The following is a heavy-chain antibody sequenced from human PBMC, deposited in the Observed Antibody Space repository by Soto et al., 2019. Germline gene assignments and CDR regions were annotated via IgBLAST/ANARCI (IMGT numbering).Heavy chain of an antibody. CDR3: ATGRGYCSSTSCYFWCDT. J-gene: IGHJ5*02. Sequence: PSETLSLTCAVSGGSISSGGYSWSWIRQPPGKGLEWIGYIYHSGSTYYNPSLKSRVTISVDRSKNQFSLKLSSVTAADTAVYYCATGRGYCSSTSCYFWCDTWGKGTLVSVS. CDR2: IYHSGST. CDR1: GGSISSGGYS. V-gene: IGHV4-30-2*01. D-gene: IGHD2-2*01.